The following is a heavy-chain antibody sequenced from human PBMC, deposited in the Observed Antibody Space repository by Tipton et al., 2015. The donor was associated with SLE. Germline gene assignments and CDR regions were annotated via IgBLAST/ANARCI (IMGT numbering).Heavy chain of an antibody. D-gene: IGHD2/OR15-2a*01. V-gene: IGHV4-59*11. CDR2: ITSSGYT. Sequence: TLSLTCTVSGGSMGGHYWTWIRQPPGKGLEWIGFITSSGYTNYNPSLQSRVTISIDTSKNQCSLKLSSMSAADTAVYYCARDHFLDYWGQGILVNVSS. CDR3: ARDHFLDY. J-gene: IGHJ4*02. CDR1: GGSMGGHY.